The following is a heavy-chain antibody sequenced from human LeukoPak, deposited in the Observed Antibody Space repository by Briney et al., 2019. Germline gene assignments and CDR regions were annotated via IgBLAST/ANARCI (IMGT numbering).Heavy chain of an antibody. CDR2: ISAYNGNT. CDR1: GYTFTSYG. CDR3: ARTTRYSSSWYYYYYGMDV. D-gene: IGHD6-13*01. Sequence: APVKVSCKASGYTFTSYGISWVRQAPGQGLEWMGWISAYNGNTNYAQKLQGRVTMTTDTSTSTAYMELRSLRSDDTAVYYCARTTRYSSSWYYYYYGMDVWGQGTTVTVSS. V-gene: IGHV1-18*01. J-gene: IGHJ6*02.